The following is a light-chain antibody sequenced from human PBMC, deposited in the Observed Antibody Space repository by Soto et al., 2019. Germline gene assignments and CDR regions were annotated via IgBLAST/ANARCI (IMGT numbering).Light chain of an antibody. CDR3: QSYDIRLSAWV. CDR1: SPNIGAGYD. CDR2: AFT. V-gene: IGLV1-40*01. Sequence: QSVLTQPPSVSGAPGQTVTISCTWKSPNIGAGYDVHWYQQGLVKAPKLVIYAFTSRPSGVPDRFSGSRSASSASLTVTGLQAEDEADYYCQSYDIRLSAWVFGGGTKLTVL. J-gene: IGLJ3*02.